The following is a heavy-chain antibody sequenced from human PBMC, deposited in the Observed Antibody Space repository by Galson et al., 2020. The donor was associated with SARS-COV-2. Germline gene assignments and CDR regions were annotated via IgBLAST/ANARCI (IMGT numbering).Heavy chain of an antibody. Sequence: GESLKISCSASGFTFKNYAFHWVRQSPGKGLEWVAVSSNDGSIEYYADSVKGRFTISRDISKRTLYLRMNSLRLEDTALYYCARDISEESGGWSWGKPNWYLDLWGRGTLVTVSP. D-gene: IGHD3-16*01. J-gene: IGHJ2*01. CDR2: SSNDGSIE. V-gene: IGHV3-30*04. CDR1: GFTFKNYA. CDR3: ARDISEESGGWSWGKPNWYLDL.